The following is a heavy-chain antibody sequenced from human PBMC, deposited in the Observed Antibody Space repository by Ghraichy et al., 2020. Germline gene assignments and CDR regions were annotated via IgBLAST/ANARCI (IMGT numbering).Heavy chain of an antibody. CDR3: ARVAAAGYFDY. CDR2: IYYSGST. Sequence: SQTLSLTCTVSGGSISSYYWSWIRQPPGKGLEWIGYIYYSGSTNYNPSLKSRVTISVDTSKNQFSLKLSSVTAADTAVYYCARVAAAGYFDYWGQGTLVTVSS. CDR1: GGSISSYY. J-gene: IGHJ4*02. D-gene: IGHD6-13*01. V-gene: IGHV4-59*01.